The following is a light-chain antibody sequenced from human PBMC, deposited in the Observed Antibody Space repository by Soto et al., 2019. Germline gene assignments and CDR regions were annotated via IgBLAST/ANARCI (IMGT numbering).Light chain of an antibody. V-gene: IGKV3-20*01. CDR3: QHFGGTPFT. Sequence: SASTRHLYPGKGATLYCSASHSSVSSYIAWYQQIPGQPPSLLIYGASTRATGIADRFSGSGSGTHFTLTISRLEPGDFAVYYCQHFGGTPFTFGQGTRLEIK. J-gene: IGKJ5*01. CDR2: GAS. CDR1: HSSVSSY.